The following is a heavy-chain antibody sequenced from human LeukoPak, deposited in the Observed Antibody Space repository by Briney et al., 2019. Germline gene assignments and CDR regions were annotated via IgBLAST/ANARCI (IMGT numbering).Heavy chain of an antibody. J-gene: IGHJ4*02. CDR3: TRDPGPLDY. CDR1: GFTFSSYT. CDR2: INGRSGTI. D-gene: IGHD3-10*01. Sequence: GGSLRLSCVASGFTFSSYTMNWVRRAPGKGLEWVSYINGRSGTIYYADSIKGRFTVSRDNAKNSVYLQMNSLRDEDTAVYYCTRDPGPLDYWGQGTLVTVSS. V-gene: IGHV3-48*02.